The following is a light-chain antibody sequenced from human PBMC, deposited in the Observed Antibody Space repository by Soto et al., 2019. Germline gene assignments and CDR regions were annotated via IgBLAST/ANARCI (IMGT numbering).Light chain of an antibody. J-gene: IGKJ1*01. CDR3: QKYGSAPRT. CDR2: DAS. V-gene: IGKV3-20*01. CDR1: QSVSSSF. Sequence: EIVLTQSPGTLSLSPGERATLSCRASQSVSSSFLAWYQQKPGHAPRLLFYDASSRATGIPDRFSGSGSGTDFTLTISSLEPEDFAMYYCQKYGSAPRTFGQGTKVEIK.